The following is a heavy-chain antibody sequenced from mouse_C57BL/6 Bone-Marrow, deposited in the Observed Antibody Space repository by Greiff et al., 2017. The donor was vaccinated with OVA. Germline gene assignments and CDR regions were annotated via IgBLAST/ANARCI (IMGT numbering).Heavy chain of an antibody. CDR3: ARRDGYPCYAMDY. D-gene: IGHD2-3*01. V-gene: IGHV5-15*04. CDR1: GFTFSDYG. Sequence: EVMLVESGGGLVQPGGSLKLSCAASGFTFSDYGMAWVRQAPRKGPEWVAFISNLAYSIYYADTVTGRFPISRENAKNTLYLEMSSRRSEYTAMYYCARRDGYPCYAMDYWGQGTSVTVSS. J-gene: IGHJ4*01. CDR2: ISNLAYSI.